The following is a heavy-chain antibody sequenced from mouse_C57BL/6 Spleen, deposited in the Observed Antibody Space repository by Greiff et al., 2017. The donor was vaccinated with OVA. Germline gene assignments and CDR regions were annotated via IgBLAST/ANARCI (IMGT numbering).Heavy chain of an antibody. V-gene: IGHV1-52*01. J-gene: IGHJ1*03. CDR3: ARRYYGSSGYFDV. CDR2: IDPSDSET. Sequence: VQLQQPGAELVRPGSSVKLSCKASGYTFTSYWMHWVQQRPIQGLEWIGNIDPSDSETHYNQKFKDKATLTVDKSSSTAYMQLSSLTSEDSAVYYCARRYYGSSGYFDVWGTGTTVTVSA. CDR1: GYTFTSYW. D-gene: IGHD1-1*01.